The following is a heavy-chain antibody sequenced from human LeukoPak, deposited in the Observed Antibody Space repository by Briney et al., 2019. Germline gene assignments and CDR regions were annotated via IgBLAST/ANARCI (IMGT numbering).Heavy chain of an antibody. CDR1: GYIFTGYY. V-gene: IGHV1-2*06. CDR2: INPNSGGT. J-gene: IGHJ4*02. Sequence: ASVKVSCKASGYIFTGYYMHWVRQAPGQGLEWMGRINPNSGGTNYAQNFQGRVTMTRDTSISTAYMGLSRLRSDDTAVYYCARDMGGSYPYWGQGTLVTVSS. D-gene: IGHD1-26*01. CDR3: ARDMGGSYPY.